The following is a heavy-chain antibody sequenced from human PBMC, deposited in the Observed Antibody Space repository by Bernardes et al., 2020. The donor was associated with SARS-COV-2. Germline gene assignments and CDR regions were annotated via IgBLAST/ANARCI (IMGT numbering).Heavy chain of an antibody. CDR2: ISWNSVSI. CDR1: GFTFDDYA. CDR3: AKDFAYSSSWSGFDY. J-gene: IGHJ4*02. V-gene: IGHV3-9*01. D-gene: IGHD6-13*01. Sequence: GGSLRLSCAASGFTFDDYAMHWVRQVPGKGLEWVSGISWNSVSIGYADSVKGRFTISRDNAKNSLYLQMNSLRAEDTALYYCAKDFAYSSSWSGFDYWGQGTLVTVSS.